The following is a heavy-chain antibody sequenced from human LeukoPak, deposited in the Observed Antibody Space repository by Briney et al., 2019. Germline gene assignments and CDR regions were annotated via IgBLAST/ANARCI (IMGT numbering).Heavy chain of an antibody. CDR2: IYYSGST. V-gene: IGHV4-39*07. Sequence: TSETLSLTCTVSGGSISSSSYYWGWIRQPPGKGLEWIGSIYYSGSTYYNPSLKSRVSISVDTSKNHFSLKLSSVTAADTAVYYCARGPQGYFDYWGQGTLVTVSS. CDR3: ARGPQGYFDY. J-gene: IGHJ4*02. CDR1: GGSISSSSYY.